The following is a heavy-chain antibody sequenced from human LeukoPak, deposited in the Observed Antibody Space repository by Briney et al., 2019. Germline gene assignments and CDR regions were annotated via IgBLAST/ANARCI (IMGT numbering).Heavy chain of an antibody. CDR3: ARRVLESATGTGRLDY. Sequence: SETLSLTCTVSGGSMSSSSYYWGWIRQPPEKGLEWIRSIYYGGSTYYNPSLKSRVTISVDTSKNQFSLRLSSVTAADTAVYYCARRVLESATGTGRLDYWGQGTMVTVSS. V-gene: IGHV4-39*01. D-gene: IGHD3-10*01. J-gene: IGHJ4*02. CDR1: GGSMSSSSYY. CDR2: IYYGGST.